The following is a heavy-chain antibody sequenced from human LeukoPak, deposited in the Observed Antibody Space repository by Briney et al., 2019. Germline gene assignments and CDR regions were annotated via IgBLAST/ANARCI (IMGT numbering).Heavy chain of an antibody. Sequence: PGGSLRLSCAASGFTFSSYEMNWVRQAPGKGLEWVSYISSSGSTIYYADSVKGRFTISRDNSKNTLYLQMNSLRAEDTAVYYSAKDLLWFGEDQYYFDYWGQGTLVTVSS. J-gene: IGHJ4*02. CDR1: GFTFSSYE. V-gene: IGHV3-48*03. CDR2: ISSSGSTI. CDR3: AKDLLWFGEDQYYFDY. D-gene: IGHD3-10*01.